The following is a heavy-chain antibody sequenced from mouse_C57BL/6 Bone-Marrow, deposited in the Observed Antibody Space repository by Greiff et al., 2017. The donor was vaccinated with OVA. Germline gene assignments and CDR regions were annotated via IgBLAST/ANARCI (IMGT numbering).Heavy chain of an antibody. CDR2: IHPNSGST. V-gene: IGHV1-64*01. J-gene: IGHJ3*01. CDR3: ARDYYYGSSPAWCAY. Sequence: VQLQQPGAELVKPGASVKLSCKASGYTFTSYWMHWVKQRPGQGLEWIGMIHPNSGSTNYNEKFKSKATLTVDKSSSTAYMQLSSLTSEDSAVYYCARDYYYGSSPAWCAYWGQGTLVTVSA. CDR1: GYTFTSYW. D-gene: IGHD1-1*01.